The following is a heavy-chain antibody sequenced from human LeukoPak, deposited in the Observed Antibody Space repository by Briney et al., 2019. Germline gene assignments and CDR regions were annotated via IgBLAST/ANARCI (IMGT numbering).Heavy chain of an antibody. D-gene: IGHD1-20*01. J-gene: IGHJ4*02. CDR3: AANWNCDY. V-gene: IGHV3-30-3*01. CDR1: GFIFNTYA. CDR2: ISYDGNNK. Sequence: GGSLRLSCAASGFIFNTYAMHWVRQAPGKGLEWVAVISYDGNNKYSADSMKGRFTISRDNSKNTLYLQMISLSAEDTAMYYCAANWNCDYWGQGTLVTVSS.